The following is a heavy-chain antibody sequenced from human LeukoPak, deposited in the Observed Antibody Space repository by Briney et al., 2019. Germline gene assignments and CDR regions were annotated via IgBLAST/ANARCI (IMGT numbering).Heavy chain of an antibody. CDR1: GFTFDDYA. D-gene: IGHD6-13*01. CDR2: ISWNSGSI. CDR3: AKDYGSSWYTFDY. J-gene: IGHJ4*02. V-gene: IGHV3-9*01. Sequence: GGSLRLSCAASGFTFDDYAMHWVRQAPGKGLEWVPGISWNSGSIGYADSVKGRFTISRDNAKNSLYLQMNSLRAEDTALYYCAKDYGSSWYTFDYWGQGTLVTVS.